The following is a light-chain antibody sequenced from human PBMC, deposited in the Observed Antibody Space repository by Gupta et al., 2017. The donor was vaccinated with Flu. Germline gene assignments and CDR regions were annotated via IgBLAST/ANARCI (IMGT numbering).Light chain of an antibody. CDR3: QEYKNWPLGT. CDR1: PSVRNY. Sequence: EIVTLQSPATLSVSPGDRATLSCRATPSVRNYLAWFQQKPGQAPRLLIYGASTRSTGVPARFSGSGSGTEFTLTISSLQSEDFGVYYCQEYKNWPLGTFGQGTKVGVK. J-gene: IGKJ1*01. V-gene: IGKV3-15*01. CDR2: GAS.